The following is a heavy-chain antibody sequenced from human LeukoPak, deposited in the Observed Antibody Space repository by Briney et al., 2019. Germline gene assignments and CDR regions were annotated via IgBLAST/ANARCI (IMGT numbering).Heavy chain of an antibody. J-gene: IGHJ4*02. CDR2: INHSGST. Sequence: SETLSLTCAVYGGSFSGYYWSWIRQPPGKGLEWIREINHSGSTNYNPSLKSRVTISVDTSKNQFSLKLSSVTAADTAVYYCARGTKYYDILTGYSHGPKFDYWGQGTLVTVSS. CDR3: ARGTKYYDILTGYSHGPKFDY. D-gene: IGHD3-9*01. V-gene: IGHV4-34*01. CDR1: GGSFSGYY.